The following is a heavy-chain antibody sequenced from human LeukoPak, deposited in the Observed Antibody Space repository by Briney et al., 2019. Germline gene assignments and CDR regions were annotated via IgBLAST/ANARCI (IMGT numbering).Heavy chain of an antibody. D-gene: IGHD4-11*01. CDR3: AKVGLTVTTILDYSDY. Sequence: GGSLRLSCAASGFTFSRYGMHWVRQAPGKGLEWVADISYDGSNKYYAESVKGRFTISRDNSKNTLFLQMNSLRAEDTAVYYCAKVGLTVTTILDYSDYWGQGTLVTVSS. J-gene: IGHJ4*02. CDR1: GFTFSRYG. V-gene: IGHV3-30*18. CDR2: ISYDGSNK.